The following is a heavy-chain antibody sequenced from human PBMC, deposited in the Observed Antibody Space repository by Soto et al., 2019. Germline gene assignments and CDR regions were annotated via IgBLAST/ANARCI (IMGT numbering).Heavy chain of an antibody. D-gene: IGHD3-9*01. CDR2: ISAYNGNT. V-gene: IGHV1-18*01. Sequence: GPSVKVSCKASGYTFTSYGISWVRQAPGQGLEWMGWISAYNGNTNYAQKLQGRVTMTTDTSTSTAYMELRSLRSDDTAVYYCARDILTGYSNWFDPWGQGTLVTVSS. CDR3: ARDILTGYSNWFDP. CDR1: GYTFTSYG. J-gene: IGHJ5*02.